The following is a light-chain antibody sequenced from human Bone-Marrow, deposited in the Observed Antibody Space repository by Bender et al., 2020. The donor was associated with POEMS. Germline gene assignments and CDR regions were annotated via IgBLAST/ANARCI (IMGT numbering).Light chain of an antibody. V-gene: IGLV2-23*02. J-gene: IGLJ2*01. Sequence: SPGQSISISCTGTSSDVGGFDLVSWYQQYPGKVPKLLIYEVTKRPSGVSGRLSGSKSGNTAFLMISGLQADDEADYFCSSYARSQVRFGGGTKLTVL. CDR2: EVT. CDR1: SSDVGGFDL. CDR3: SSYARSQVR.